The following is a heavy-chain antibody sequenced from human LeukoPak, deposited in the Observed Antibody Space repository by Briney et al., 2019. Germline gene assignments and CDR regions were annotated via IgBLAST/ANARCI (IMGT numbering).Heavy chain of an antibody. CDR2: ISSSAYTT. Sequence: PGGSLRLSCAASGFTFSSYAMSWVRQAPGKGPEWVSAISSSAYTTHYADSVKGRFTISRDNSKNTLYLQMNSLRAEDTAVYYCAKAVGFFGYDAFDIWGRGTMVTVSS. CDR1: GFTFSSYA. CDR3: AKAVGFFGYDAFDI. J-gene: IGHJ3*02. D-gene: IGHD6-25*01. V-gene: IGHV3-23*01.